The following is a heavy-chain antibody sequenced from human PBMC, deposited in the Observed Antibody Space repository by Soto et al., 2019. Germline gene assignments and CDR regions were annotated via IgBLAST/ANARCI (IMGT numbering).Heavy chain of an antibody. J-gene: IGHJ2*01. CDR1: GGSISSGGYY. Sequence: TLSLTCTVSGGSISSGGYYWSWIRQHPGKGLEWIGYIYYSGSTYYNPSLKSRVTISVDTSKNQFSLKLSSVTAADTAVYYCARDPEWLDNWYFDLWGRGTLVTVS. V-gene: IGHV4-31*03. CDR2: IYYSGST. CDR3: ARDPEWLDNWYFDL. D-gene: IGHD3-3*01.